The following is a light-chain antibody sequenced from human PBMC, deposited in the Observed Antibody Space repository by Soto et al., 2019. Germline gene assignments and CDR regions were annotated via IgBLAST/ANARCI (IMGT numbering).Light chain of an antibody. V-gene: IGKV1-39*01. CDR2: AAS. CDR1: QSISSY. CDR3: QQSYSTPQYT. J-gene: IGKJ2*01. Sequence: DIQMTQSPSSLSASVGDRVTITCRASQSISSYLNWYQQRPGKAPKFLIYAASSLQSGFPSRFSVSGSGTDFTLTISSLQPEDFATYYCQQSYSTPQYTFGQGTKLEIK.